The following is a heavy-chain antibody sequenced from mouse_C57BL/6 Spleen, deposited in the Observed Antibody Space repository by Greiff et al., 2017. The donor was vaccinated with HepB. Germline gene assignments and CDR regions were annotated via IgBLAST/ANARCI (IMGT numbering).Heavy chain of an antibody. Sequence: QVQLQQPGAELVRPGSSVKLSCKASGYTFTSYWMHWVKQRPIQGLEWIGNIDPSDSETHYNQKFKDKATLTVDKASSTAYMQLSSLTSEDSAVYCCARGGSNYVWYVDVWGTGTTVTVSS. J-gene: IGHJ1*03. CDR3: ARGGSNYVWYVDV. CDR2: IDPSDSET. CDR1: GYTFTSYW. D-gene: IGHD2-5*01. V-gene: IGHV1-52*01.